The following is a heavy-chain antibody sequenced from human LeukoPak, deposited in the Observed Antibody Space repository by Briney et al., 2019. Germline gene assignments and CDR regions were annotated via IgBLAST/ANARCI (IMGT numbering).Heavy chain of an antibody. D-gene: IGHD3-3*01. J-gene: IGHJ3*02. CDR3: ARDHGNDDFWSSANDAFDI. CDR2: IYHSGSA. CDR1: GGSISSGGYY. V-gene: IGHV4-30-2*01. Sequence: SETLSLTCTVSGGSISSGGYYWSWIRQPPGKGLEWIGYIYHSGSAYYNPSLKSRVTMSVDTSKNQFSLKLSSVTAADTAVYYCARDHGNDDFWSSANDAFDIWGQGTMVTVSS.